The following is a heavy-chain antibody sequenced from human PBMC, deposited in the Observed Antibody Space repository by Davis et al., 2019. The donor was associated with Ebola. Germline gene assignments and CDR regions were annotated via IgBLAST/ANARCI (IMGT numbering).Heavy chain of an antibody. CDR2: ISAYNGNT. V-gene: IGHV1-18*01. CDR1: GGTVSCYA. D-gene: IGHD1-26*01. CDR3: ARDGYSGSYYEWYFDL. J-gene: IGHJ2*01. Sequence: ASAKLSCKASGGTVSCYAISWVRQAPGQGFEWMGWISAYNGNTNYAQKLQGRVTMTTDTSTSTAYMELRSLRSDDTAVYYCARDGYSGSYYEWYFDLWGRGTLVTVSS.